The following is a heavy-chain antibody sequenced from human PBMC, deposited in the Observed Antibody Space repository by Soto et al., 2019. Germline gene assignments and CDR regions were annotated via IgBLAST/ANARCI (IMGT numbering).Heavy chain of an antibody. J-gene: IGHJ4*02. V-gene: IGHV3-23*01. D-gene: IGHD3-10*01. CDR1: GFTFSSYA. CDR3: AKLSRNYGSGSGYY. Sequence: EVQLLESGGGLVQPGGSLRLACAASGFTFSSYAMSWVRQAPGKGLEWVSAISGSGGSTYYAASVKGRFTISRDNSKNTLYLQMNSLRAEDTAVYYCAKLSRNYGSGSGYYWGQGTMVTVSS. CDR2: ISGSGGST.